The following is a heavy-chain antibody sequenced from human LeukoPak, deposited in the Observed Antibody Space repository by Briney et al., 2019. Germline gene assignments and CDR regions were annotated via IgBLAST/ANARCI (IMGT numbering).Heavy chain of an antibody. D-gene: IGHD4-17*01. CDR1: GFTFTSSA. J-gene: IGHJ4*02. V-gene: IGHV1-58*02. Sequence: ASVKVSCKASGFTFTSSAMQWVRQARGQRLEWIGWIVVGSGNTNYAQKFQERVTITRDMSTSTAYMELSSLRSGDTAVYYCAAETDYGDYVKIGYWGQGTLVTVSS. CDR3: AAETDYGDYVKIGY. CDR2: IVVGSGNT.